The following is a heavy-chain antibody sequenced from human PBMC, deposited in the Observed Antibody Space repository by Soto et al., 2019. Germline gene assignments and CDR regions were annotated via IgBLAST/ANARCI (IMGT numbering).Heavy chain of an antibody. D-gene: IGHD2-2*01. CDR2: IYYSGST. CDR3: ARDSHCRTTSCYPYFYYGMDV. J-gene: IGHJ6*02. CDR1: GGSISSADYY. Sequence: QVQLRESGPGLVKPSQTLSLTCAVSGGSISSADYYWTWIRQHPGKGLEWIGYIYYSGSTYYNQSLKSRVTISVDTSKNPFSLKPSSVTAADTAVYYCARDSHCRTTSCYPYFYYGMDVWGQGTTVTVSS. V-gene: IGHV4-31*11.